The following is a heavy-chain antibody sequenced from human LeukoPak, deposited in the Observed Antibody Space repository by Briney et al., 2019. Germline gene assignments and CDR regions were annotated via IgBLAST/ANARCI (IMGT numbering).Heavy chain of an antibody. Sequence: PSETLSLTCTVSGYSISSGYYWGWIRQPPGKGLEWIGSIYHSGSTYYNPSLKSRVTISVDTSKNQFSLKLNSVTAADTAVYYCARGRQDVTMIVVVMTAVSYYLDVWGKGTTVTVS. V-gene: IGHV4-38-2*02. CDR2: IYHSGST. CDR1: GYSISSGYY. D-gene: IGHD3-22*01. CDR3: ARGRQDVTMIVVVMTAVSYYLDV. J-gene: IGHJ6*03.